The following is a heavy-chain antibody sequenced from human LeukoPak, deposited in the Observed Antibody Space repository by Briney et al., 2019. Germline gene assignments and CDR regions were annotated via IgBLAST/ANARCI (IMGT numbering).Heavy chain of an antibody. Sequence: GGSLRLSCAASGFTFDDYAMHWVRQAPGKGLEWVSGISWNSGSIGYADSVKGRFTISRDNAKNSLYLQMNSLRDEDTAVYFCVRDQSSDWNVFDYWGQGTLVTVSS. D-gene: IGHD6-19*01. CDR2: ISWNSGSI. J-gene: IGHJ4*02. CDR3: VRDQSSDWNVFDY. CDR1: GFTFDDYA. V-gene: IGHV3-9*01.